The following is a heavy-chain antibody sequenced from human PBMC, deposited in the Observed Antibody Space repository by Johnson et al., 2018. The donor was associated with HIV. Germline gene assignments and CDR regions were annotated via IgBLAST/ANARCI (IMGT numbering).Heavy chain of an antibody. V-gene: IGHV3-20*04. CDR3: ARTGRLFDAFDI. CDR2: INWNGGST. D-gene: IGHD2-21*01. CDR1: GFTFDDYG. J-gene: IGHJ3*02. Sequence: EVQLVESGGGVVQPWRSLRLSCAASGFTFDDYGMSWVRQAPGKGLEWVSVINWNGGSTGYADSVKGRFTISRDNAKNSLYLQMNSLGTEETALYYCARTGRLFDAFDIWGQGTMVTVSS.